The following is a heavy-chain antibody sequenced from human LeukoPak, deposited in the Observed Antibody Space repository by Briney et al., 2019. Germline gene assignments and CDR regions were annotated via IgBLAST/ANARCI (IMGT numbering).Heavy chain of an antibody. J-gene: IGHJ6*02. D-gene: IGHD3-22*01. CDR1: GGSISSYF. V-gene: IGHV4-59*01. CDR2: AHYSEST. Sequence: PSETLSLTCTVSGGSISSYFWSWIRQPPGKGLEWIAYAHYSESTNYNPSLKSRVTISLDTSKNQFSLMLNSVTAADTAVYYCARGDFYDPQGMDVWGQGTTVTVSS. CDR3: ARGDFYDPQGMDV.